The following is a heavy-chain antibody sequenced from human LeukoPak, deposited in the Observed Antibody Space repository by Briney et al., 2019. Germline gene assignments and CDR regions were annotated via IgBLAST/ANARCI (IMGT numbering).Heavy chain of an antibody. V-gene: IGHV3-23*01. CDR3: AKRGADSGGNSALVAFDI. CDR2: ISGSGGST. D-gene: IGHD4-23*01. CDR1: GFTFSNYA. Sequence: GGSLRLSCAASGFTFSNYAMSWVRQAPGKRLEWVAAISGSGGSTDYADSVTGRFTISRANSKNTLYLPMNSLRAEDTAIYYCAKRGADSGGNSALVAFDIWGQGTMVTVSS. J-gene: IGHJ3*02.